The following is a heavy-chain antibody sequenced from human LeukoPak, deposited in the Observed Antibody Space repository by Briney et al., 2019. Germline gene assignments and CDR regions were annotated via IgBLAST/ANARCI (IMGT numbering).Heavy chain of an antibody. CDR1: GFTFSSYS. Sequence: GGSLRLSCAASGFTFSSYSMTWVRQAPGKGLEWVSVISGGGDGIYYADSVRGRFTISRDNSRNTVYLQMNSLRAEDTAVYYCARWETMERGDYWGQGTLVTVSS. D-gene: IGHD3-10*01. CDR2: ISGGGDGI. CDR3: ARWETMERGDY. J-gene: IGHJ4*02. V-gene: IGHV3-23*01.